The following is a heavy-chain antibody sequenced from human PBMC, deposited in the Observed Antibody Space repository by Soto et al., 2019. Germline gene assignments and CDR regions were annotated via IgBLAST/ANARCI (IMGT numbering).Heavy chain of an antibody. Sequence: GGSLRLSCAASGFTFSNSWMHWVRQVSGKGLEWVSRINADGTSTSYADSVKGRFTISRDNAKNTLYLHVDSLRAEDTAVYYCVKVLARGVGVPRFYFDSWGQGALVTVSS. D-gene: IGHD2-2*01. CDR1: GFTFSNSW. V-gene: IGHV3-74*01. J-gene: IGHJ4*02. CDR3: VKVLARGVGVPRFYFDS. CDR2: INADGTST.